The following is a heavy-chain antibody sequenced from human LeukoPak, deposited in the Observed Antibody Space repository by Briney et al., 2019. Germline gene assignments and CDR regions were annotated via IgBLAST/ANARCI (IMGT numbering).Heavy chain of an antibody. CDR3: AHSYDFWSCLYMDV. V-gene: IGHV1-2*02. CDR1: GYTFTGYY. J-gene: IGHJ6*03. Sequence: ASVKLSCKASGYTFTGYYMHWVRQAPGQGLEWMGWINPNSGGTNYAQKFQGRVTMTRDTSISTAYMELSRLRSDDTAVYYCAHSYDFWSCLYMDVWGKGTTVTVSS. D-gene: IGHD3-3*01. CDR2: INPNSGGT.